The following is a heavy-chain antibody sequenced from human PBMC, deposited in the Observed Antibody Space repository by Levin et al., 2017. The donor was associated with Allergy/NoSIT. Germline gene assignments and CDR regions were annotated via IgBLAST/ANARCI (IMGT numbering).Heavy chain of an antibody. CDR3: ARASQTGTRLRGVGY. CDR1: GFTFSSYT. CDR2: ISSSSTYI. J-gene: IGHJ4*02. Sequence: GGSLRLSCAASGFTFSSYTMNWVRQAPGKGLEWVSSISSSSTYIYYADSVKGRFTISRDNAGNSLYLQMNSLRAEDTAVYYCARASQTGTRLRGVGYWGQGTLVTVSS. D-gene: IGHD1-1*01. V-gene: IGHV3-21*01.